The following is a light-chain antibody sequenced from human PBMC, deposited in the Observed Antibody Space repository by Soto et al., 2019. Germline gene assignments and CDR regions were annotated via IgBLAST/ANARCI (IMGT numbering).Light chain of an antibody. J-gene: IGLJ1*01. V-gene: IGLV2-14*01. CDR3: SSYTTSSTPFV. CDR1: SSDVNTYNY. CDR2: EVS. Sequence: QSALTQPASVSGSPGQSITISCTGTSSDVNTYNYVSWYQQHPGKAPKTIIYEVSTRPSGVSDRFSGSKSGNTASLTISGLQAEDEADYYCSSYTTSSTPFVFRSGTKVTVL.